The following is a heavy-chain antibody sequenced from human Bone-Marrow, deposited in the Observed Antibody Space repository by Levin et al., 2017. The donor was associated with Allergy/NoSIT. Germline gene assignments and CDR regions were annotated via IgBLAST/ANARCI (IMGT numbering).Heavy chain of an antibody. CDR1: GFTFTNYG. CDR3: AKLSRGGFWFDP. Sequence: GGSLRLSCAASGFTFTNYGMHWVRQAPGKGLEWLTVISDDGSDKYYADSVKGRFTISRDNSKNTLFLQMNSLRSEDTAVYYCAKLSRGGFWFDPWGQGTLVTVSS. D-gene: IGHD3-16*02. J-gene: IGHJ5*02. CDR2: ISDDGSDK. V-gene: IGHV3-30*18.